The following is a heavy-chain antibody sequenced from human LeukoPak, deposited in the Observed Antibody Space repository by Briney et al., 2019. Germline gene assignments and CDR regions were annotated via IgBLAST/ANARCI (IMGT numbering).Heavy chain of an antibody. CDR3: AREVWGPEY. V-gene: IGHV3-30-3*01. D-gene: IGHD1-14*01. CDR2: ISYDGSNK. Sequence: SGGSLRLSCAASGFTFSSYAMHWVRQAPGKGLEWVAVISYDGSNKYYADSVKGRFTISRDSSKNTLYLQMNSLRAEDTAVYYCAREVWGPEYWGQGTLVTVSS. J-gene: IGHJ4*02. CDR1: GFTFSSYA.